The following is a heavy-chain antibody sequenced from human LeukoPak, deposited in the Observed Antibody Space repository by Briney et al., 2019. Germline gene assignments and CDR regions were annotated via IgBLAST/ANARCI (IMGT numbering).Heavy chain of an antibody. CDR1: GFTLSSYA. J-gene: IGHJ4*02. CDR2: ISGSGGST. Sequence: GGSLRLSCAASGFTLSSYAMSWVRQAPGKGLEWVSAISGSGGSTYYADSVKGRFTISRDNSKNTLYLQMNSLRAEDTAVYYCAKDVPDYYDSSGYNFDYWGQGTLVTVSS. V-gene: IGHV3-23*01. D-gene: IGHD3-22*01. CDR3: AKDVPDYYDSSGYNFDY.